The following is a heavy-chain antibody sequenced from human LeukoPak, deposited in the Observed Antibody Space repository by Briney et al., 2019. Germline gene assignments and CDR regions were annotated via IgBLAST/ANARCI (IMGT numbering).Heavy chain of an antibody. J-gene: IGHJ5*02. V-gene: IGHV1-24*01. D-gene: IGHD6-6*01. CDR3: ATESSPEYSSSYNWFDP. Sequence: GSSVKVSCKASGGTFSSYAISWVRQAPGKGLEWMGGFDPEDGETIYAQKFQGRVTMTEDTSTDTAYMELSSLRSEDTAVYYCATESSPEYSSSYNWFDPWGQGTLVTVSS. CDR1: GGTFSSYA. CDR2: FDPEDGET.